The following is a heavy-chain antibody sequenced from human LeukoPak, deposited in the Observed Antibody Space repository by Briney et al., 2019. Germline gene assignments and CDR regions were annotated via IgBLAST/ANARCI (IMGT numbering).Heavy chain of an antibody. CDR1: GFTFRMYA. CDR2: ISGNGNSS. V-gene: IGHV3-23*01. J-gene: IGHJ4*02. Sequence: GGSLRLSCAASGFTFRMYAITWVRQRPGKGLEWVSAISGNGNSSFHADSVKGRFTISRDNSKNTLLLQIERLRVEDTALYYCASTSRIAPAFTVYWGRGTLVTVSS. CDR3: ASTSRIAPAFTVY. D-gene: IGHD6-13*01.